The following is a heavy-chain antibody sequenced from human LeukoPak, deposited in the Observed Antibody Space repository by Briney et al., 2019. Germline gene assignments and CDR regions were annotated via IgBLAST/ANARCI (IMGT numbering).Heavy chain of an antibody. CDR2: INHSGST. CDR3: AIVDTAMSADY. CDR1: GGSFSGYY. V-gene: IGHV4-34*01. J-gene: IGHJ4*02. Sequence: PSETLSLTCAVYGGSFSGYYWSWIRQPPGKGLEWIGEINHSGSTNYNPSLKSRVTISVDTSKNQFSLKLSSVTAADTAVYYCAIVDTAMSADYWGQGTLVTVSS. D-gene: IGHD5-18*01.